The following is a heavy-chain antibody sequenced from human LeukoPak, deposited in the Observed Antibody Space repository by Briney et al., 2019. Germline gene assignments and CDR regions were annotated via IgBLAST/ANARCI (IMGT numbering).Heavy chain of an antibody. Sequence: GGSLRLSCSASGFTFSSYSMNWVRQAPGKGPEWVSSISTAGNTMYYADSVKGRFTISRDNAKNLLYLQMNSLRAEDTAVYYCARRAPSHDFDDWGQGTLATVYS. CDR1: GFTFSSYS. V-gene: IGHV3-48*04. J-gene: IGHJ4*02. CDR3: ARRAPSHDFDD. CDR2: ISTAGNTM.